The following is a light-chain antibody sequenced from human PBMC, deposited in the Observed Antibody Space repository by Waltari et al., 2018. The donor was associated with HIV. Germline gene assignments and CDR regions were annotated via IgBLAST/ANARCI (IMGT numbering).Light chain of an antibody. J-gene: IGLJ2*01. Sequence: QSVLTQPPSASGTPGQRVTISCSGSSSNIGTNTVNWYQQLPGTAPKLLIYCNNLSPSGVSDRFSGSKSGTSASLAISVLQSEDEADYYCAAWDDNLSGQIFGGGTKLTVL. CDR3: AAWDDNLSGQI. CDR1: SSNIGTNT. V-gene: IGLV1-44*01. CDR2: CNN.